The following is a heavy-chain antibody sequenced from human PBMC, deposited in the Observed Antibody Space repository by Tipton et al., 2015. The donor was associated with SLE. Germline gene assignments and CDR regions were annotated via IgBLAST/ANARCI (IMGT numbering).Heavy chain of an antibody. D-gene: IGHD6-6*01. Sequence: TLSLTCTVSGASFGSHHWTWIRQPPGKGLEWIGNIFYSGGTNYSPFLNSRITISVDTSKNQLSLNVISMTAADTAVYYCARGGASSKWLDPWGQGILVTVSS. V-gene: IGHV4-59*11. CDR3: ARGGASSKWLDP. J-gene: IGHJ5*02. CDR1: GASFGSHH. CDR2: IFYSGGT.